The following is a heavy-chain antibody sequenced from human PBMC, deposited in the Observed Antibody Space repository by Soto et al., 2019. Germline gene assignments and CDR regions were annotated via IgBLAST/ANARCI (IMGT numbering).Heavy chain of an antibody. J-gene: IGHJ4*02. CDR3: AKEGPYYDSSGYNSYYFDY. V-gene: IGHV3-23*01. CDR1: GLTFSSYA. CDR2: ISGSGGST. Sequence: GGSLRLSCAASGLTFSSYAMSWVRQAPGKGLEWVSAISGSGGSTYYADSVKGRFTISRDNSKNTLYLQMNSLRAEDTAVYYCAKEGPYYDSSGYNSYYFDYWGQGTLVTV. D-gene: IGHD3-22*01.